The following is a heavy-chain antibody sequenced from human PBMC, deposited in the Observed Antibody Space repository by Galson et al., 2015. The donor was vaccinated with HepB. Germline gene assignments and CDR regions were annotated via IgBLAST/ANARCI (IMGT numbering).Heavy chain of an antibody. J-gene: IGHJ4*02. CDR2: INPNSGGT. CDR1: GYTFTGYY. CDR3: ARAGIVVVPAAVPELDY. V-gene: IGHV1-2*02. D-gene: IGHD2-2*01. Sequence: CKASGYTFTGYYMHWVRQAPGQGLEWMGWINPNSGGTNYAQKFQGRVTMTRDTSISTAYMELSRLRSDDTAVYYCARAGIVVVPAAVPELDYWGQGTLVTVSS.